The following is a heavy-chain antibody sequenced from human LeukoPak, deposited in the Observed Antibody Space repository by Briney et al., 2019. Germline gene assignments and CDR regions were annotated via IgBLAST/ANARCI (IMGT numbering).Heavy chain of an antibody. J-gene: IGHJ4*02. V-gene: IGHV4-31*03. Sequence: SETLSLTCTVSGGSISSGGYYWSWIRQHPGKGLEWIGYIYYSGSTYYNPSLKSRVTISVDTSKNQFSLKLSSVTAADTAVYYCARGPIAAAGTGLFDYWGQGTLVTVSS. D-gene: IGHD6-13*01. CDR2: IYYSGST. CDR3: ARGPIAAAGTGLFDY. CDR1: GGSISSGGYY.